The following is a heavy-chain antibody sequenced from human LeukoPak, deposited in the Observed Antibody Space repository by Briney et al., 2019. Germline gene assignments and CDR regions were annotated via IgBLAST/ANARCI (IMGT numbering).Heavy chain of an antibody. D-gene: IGHD3-10*01. CDR2: TYYRSKWYN. J-gene: IGHJ5*02. V-gene: IGHV6-1*01. CDR3: ARLWFGELDLYNWFDP. Sequence: SQTLSLTCAISGDSVSSNSAAWNWIRQSPSRGLEWLGRTYYRSKWYNDYAVSVKSRITINPDTSKNQFSLQLNSVTPEDTAVYYCARLWFGELDLYNWFDPWGQGTLVTVSS. CDR1: GDSVSSNSAA.